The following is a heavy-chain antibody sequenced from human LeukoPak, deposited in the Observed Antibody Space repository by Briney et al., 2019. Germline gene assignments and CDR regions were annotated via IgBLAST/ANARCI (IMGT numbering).Heavy chain of an antibody. CDR3: ARDRGYFY. CDR1: GFTFRIYA. CDR2: ISGSDGST. J-gene: IGHJ4*02. V-gene: IGHV3-23*01. Sequence: GGSLRLSCAASGFTFRIYAMSWVRRAPGKGLEWVSTISGSDGSTNYADSVKGRFSISRDNAKNSLYLQMNSLRAEDTAVYYCARDRGYFYWGQGTLVTVSS. D-gene: IGHD5-18*01.